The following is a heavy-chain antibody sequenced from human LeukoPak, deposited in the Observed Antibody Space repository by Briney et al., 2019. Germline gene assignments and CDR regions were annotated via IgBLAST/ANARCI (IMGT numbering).Heavy chain of an antibody. CDR2: IYHSGST. CDR1: GYSISSGYH. Sequence: SETLSLTCTVSGYSISSGYHWGWIRQPPGKGLEWIGSIYHSGSTYYNPSLKSRVTISVDTSKNQFSLKLSSVTAADTAVYYCARPYLRGTVVNNWFDPWGQGTLVTVSS. V-gene: IGHV4-38-2*02. J-gene: IGHJ5*02. CDR3: ARPYLRGTVVNNWFDP. D-gene: IGHD4-23*01.